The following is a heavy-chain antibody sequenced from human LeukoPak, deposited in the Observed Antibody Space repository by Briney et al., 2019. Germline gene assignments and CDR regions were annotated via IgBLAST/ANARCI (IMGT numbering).Heavy chain of an antibody. Sequence: SETLSLTCAVYGGSFSGYYWSWIRQPPGKGLEWIGEINHSGSTNYNPSLKSRVTISVDTSKNQFSLKLSSVTAADTAVYYCAGLVGRYSSGLYYYYFDYWGQGTLVTVSS. J-gene: IGHJ4*02. CDR1: GGSFSGYY. CDR2: INHSGST. D-gene: IGHD3-22*01. V-gene: IGHV4-34*01. CDR3: AGLVGRYSSGLYYYYFDY.